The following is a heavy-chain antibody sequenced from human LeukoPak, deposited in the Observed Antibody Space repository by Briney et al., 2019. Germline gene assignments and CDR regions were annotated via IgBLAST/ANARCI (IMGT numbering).Heavy chain of an antibody. Sequence: GGSLRLSCAASGFTFSSYWMHWVRHAPGKGLVWVSRIKSDGSTNYTDSVKGRFTISRDNAKNTLSLQMNSRRAEDTAVYYCARARSDTGGYYPEYFRHWGQGTLVTVSS. J-gene: IGHJ1*01. CDR1: GFTFSSYW. CDR3: ARARSDTGGYYPEYFRH. CDR2: IKSDGST. V-gene: IGHV3-74*01. D-gene: IGHD3-22*01.